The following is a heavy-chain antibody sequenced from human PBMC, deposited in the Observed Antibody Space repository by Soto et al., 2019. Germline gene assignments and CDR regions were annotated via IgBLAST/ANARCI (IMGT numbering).Heavy chain of an antibody. CDR2: TYYRSKWYN. J-gene: IGHJ4*02. Sequence: SQTLSRTYDICGDRVSSNSAAWNWIRQSPSRGLEWLGRTYYRSKWYNDYAVSVKSRITINPDTSKNQFSLQLNSVTPEDTAVYYCARDTYYYFDYWGQGTLVTVSS. D-gene: IGHD1-26*01. CDR1: GDRVSSNSAA. V-gene: IGHV6-1*01. CDR3: ARDTYYYFDY.